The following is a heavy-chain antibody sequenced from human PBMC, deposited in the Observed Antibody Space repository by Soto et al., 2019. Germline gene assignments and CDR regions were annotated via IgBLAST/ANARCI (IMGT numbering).Heavy chain of an antibody. CDR2: INPSGGST. V-gene: IGHV1-46*03. CDR3: ARAAQQQLVLDY. CDR1: GYTLTELS. Sequence: GASVKVSCKVSGYTLTELSMHWVRQAPGQGLEWMGIINPSGGSTSYAQKFQGRVTMTRDTSTSTVYMELSSLRSEDTAVYYCARAAQQQLVLDYWGQGTLVTVSS. J-gene: IGHJ4*02. D-gene: IGHD6-13*01.